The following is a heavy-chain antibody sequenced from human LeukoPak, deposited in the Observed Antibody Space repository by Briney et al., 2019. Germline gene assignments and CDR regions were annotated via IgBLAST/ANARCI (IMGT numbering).Heavy chain of an antibody. J-gene: IGHJ4*02. Sequence: ASVKVSCKASGYTFTGYYMHWVRQAPGQGLEWMGRIIPILGIANYAQKFQGRVTITADKSTSTAYMELSSLRSEDTAVYYCASRYSTSGVDYWGQGTLVTVSS. V-gene: IGHV1-69*02. CDR2: IIPILGIA. CDR3: ASRYSTSGVDY. CDR1: GYTFTGYY. D-gene: IGHD6-13*01.